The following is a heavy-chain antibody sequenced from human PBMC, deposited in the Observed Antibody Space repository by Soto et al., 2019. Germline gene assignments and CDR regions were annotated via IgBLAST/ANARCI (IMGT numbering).Heavy chain of an antibody. CDR1: GFTFSSYA. Sequence: EVQLLESGGGLVQPGGSLRLSCAASGFTFSSYAMSWVRQAPGKGLEWVSAISGSGGSTYYADSVKGRFTISRDNSKNTLYLQMNSLRAEDTAVYYCAKKGEGAAAGTRGWFDPWGQGTLVTVSS. V-gene: IGHV3-23*01. J-gene: IGHJ5*02. D-gene: IGHD6-13*01. CDR2: ISGSGGST. CDR3: AKKGEGAAAGTRGWFDP.